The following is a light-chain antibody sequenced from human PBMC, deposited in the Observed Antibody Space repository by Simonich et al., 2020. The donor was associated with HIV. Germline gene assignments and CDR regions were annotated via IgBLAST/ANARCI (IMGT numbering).Light chain of an antibody. V-gene: IGKV4-1*01. J-gene: IGKJ4*01. Sequence: DIVMTQSPDSLAVYLGERATINCKSSQSVLYSSNNKNYLAWYQQKPGQPSKLLLYWASTRESGVPDRFSGSGSGTDFTLTISSLQAEDVAVYYCQQYYSTPLTFGGGTKVEIK. CDR1: QSVLYSSNNKNY. CDR2: WAS. CDR3: QQYYSTPLT.